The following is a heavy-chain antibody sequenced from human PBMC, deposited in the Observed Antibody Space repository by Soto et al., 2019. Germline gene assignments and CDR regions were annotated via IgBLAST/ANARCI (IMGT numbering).Heavy chain of an antibody. CDR3: AKDATAMATADYYYGMDV. V-gene: IGHV3-43*01. CDR2: ISWDGGST. J-gene: IGHJ6*02. Sequence: GGSLRLSCAASGFTFDDYTMHWVRQAPGKGLEWVSLISWDGGSTYYADSVKGRFTISRDNSKNSLYLQMNSLRTEDTALYYCAKDATAMATADYYYGMDVWGQGTTVTVS. CDR1: GFTFDDYT. D-gene: IGHD5-18*01.